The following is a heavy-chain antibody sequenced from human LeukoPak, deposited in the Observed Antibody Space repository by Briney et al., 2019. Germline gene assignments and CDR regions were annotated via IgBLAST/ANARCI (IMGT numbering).Heavy chain of an antibody. CDR3: ARGGGWLAMTNWRSYYYYMDV. Sequence: SETLSLTCAVYGGSFSGYYWSWIRQPPGKGLEWIGEISHSGSTNYNPSLKSRVTISVDTSKNQFSLKLSSVTAADTAVYYCARGGGWLAMTNWRSYYYYMDVWGKGTTVTVSS. CDR1: GGSFSGYY. CDR2: ISHSGST. J-gene: IGHJ6*03. V-gene: IGHV4-34*01. D-gene: IGHD6-19*01.